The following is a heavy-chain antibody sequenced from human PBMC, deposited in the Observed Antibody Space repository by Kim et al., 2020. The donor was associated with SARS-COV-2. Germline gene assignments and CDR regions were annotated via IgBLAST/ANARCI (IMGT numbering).Heavy chain of an antibody. Sequence: DSVKDRFTISRDNAKNPLYLQMNSLRAEDTAVYYCARETRYFDRLGWFDPWGQGTLVTVSS. J-gene: IGHJ5*02. V-gene: IGHV3-11*05. CDR3: ARETRYFDRLGWFDP. D-gene: IGHD3-9*01.